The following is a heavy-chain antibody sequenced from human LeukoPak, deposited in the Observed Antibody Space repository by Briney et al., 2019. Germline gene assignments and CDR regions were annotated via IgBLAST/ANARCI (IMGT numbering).Heavy chain of an antibody. Sequence: SETPSLTCAVYGGSFSGYYWSWIRQPPGKGLEWIGEINHSGSTNYSPSLKSRVTISVDASKNDFSLKLSSVAAADMAVYYCAGAGNGIRYGYSGMDGWGQGTTVTVSS. CDR1: GGSFSGYY. J-gene: IGHJ6*02. CDR3: AGAGNGIRYGYSGMDG. V-gene: IGHV4-34*01. CDR2: INHSGST. D-gene: IGHD6-19*01.